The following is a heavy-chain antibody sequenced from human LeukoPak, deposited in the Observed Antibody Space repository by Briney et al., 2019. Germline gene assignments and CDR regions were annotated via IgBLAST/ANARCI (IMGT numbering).Heavy chain of an antibody. CDR2: ISGSGGST. D-gene: IGHD2-2*01. J-gene: IGHJ6*03. CDR3: AIHPRSTARRYYYHMDV. Sequence: PGGSLRLSCAASGFTFSSYGMSWVRQAPGKGLEWVSAISGSGGSTYYADSVKGRFTISRDNSKNTLYLQMNSLRDEDMAVYYCAIHPRSTARRYYYHMDVWGKGTTVTVSS. CDR1: GFTFSSYG. V-gene: IGHV3-23*01.